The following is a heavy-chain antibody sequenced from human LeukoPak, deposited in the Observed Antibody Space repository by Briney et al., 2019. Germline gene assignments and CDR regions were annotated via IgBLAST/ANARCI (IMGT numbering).Heavy chain of an antibody. CDR2: ISSSGSDI. Sequence: GGSLGLSCAASGFTFSSYSMNWVRQAPGKGLELVSSISSSGSDIYYADSVKGRFTISRDNAKNSLYLQMNSLRAEDTAVYYCARDEDDIVVVPAAMGWGQGTLVTVSS. V-gene: IGHV3-21*01. D-gene: IGHD2-2*01. CDR3: ARDEDDIVVVPAAMG. J-gene: IGHJ4*02. CDR1: GFTFSSYS.